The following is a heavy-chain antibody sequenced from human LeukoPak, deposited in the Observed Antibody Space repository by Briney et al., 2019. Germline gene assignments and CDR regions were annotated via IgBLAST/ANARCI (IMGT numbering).Heavy chain of an antibody. D-gene: IGHD1-26*01. CDR3: ARDSGSYLQPTDY. CDR2: ITGNGGRT. Sequence: GGSLRLSCAASGFTVSSNYMSWVRQAPGKGLEWVSSITGNGGRTYYADFVKGRFTISRDNSKNTLYLQMNSLRAEDTAVYHCARDSGSYLQPTDYWGQGTLVTVSS. V-gene: IGHV3-23*01. CDR1: GFTVSSNY. J-gene: IGHJ4*02.